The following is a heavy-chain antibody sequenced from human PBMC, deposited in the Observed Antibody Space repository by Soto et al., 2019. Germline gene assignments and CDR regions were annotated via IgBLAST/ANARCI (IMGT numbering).Heavy chain of an antibody. CDR2: INAGNGNT. J-gene: IGHJ5*02. V-gene: IGHV1-3*01. CDR1: GYTFTSYA. D-gene: IGHD6-19*01. Sequence: ASVKVSCKASGYTFTSYAMHWVRQAPGQRLEWMGWINAGNGNTKYSQKFQGRVTITTDTSASTAYMELSSLRSDDTAVYYCARDPASGRNWFDPWGQGTLVTVSS. CDR3: ARDPASGRNWFDP.